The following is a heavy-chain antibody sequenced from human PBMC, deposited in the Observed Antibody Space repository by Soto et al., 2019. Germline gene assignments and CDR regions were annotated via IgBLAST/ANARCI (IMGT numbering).Heavy chain of an antibody. D-gene: IGHD2-8*01. Sequence: SETLSLTCTVSGGSIRSVDHWWTWIRQPPGKGLEWLGYIHSGGTTYDSPSLKSRLTMSVDTSRNQFSLNLKSVTAADTAVYFCATYAADNRCLEDWGQGTLVTVSS. CDR3: ATYAADNRCLED. CDR1: GGSIRSVDHW. V-gene: IGHV4-30-4*01. J-gene: IGHJ4*02. CDR2: IHSGGTT.